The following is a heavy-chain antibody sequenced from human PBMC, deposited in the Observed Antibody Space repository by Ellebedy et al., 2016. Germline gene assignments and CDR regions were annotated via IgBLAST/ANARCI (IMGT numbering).Heavy chain of an antibody. Sequence: GGSLRLSCAASGFAVNSYYINWVRQAPGKGLEWVSVLYGSGTTYFLDSVKGRFTFSRDNTKNTVYLQMNNLKVEDTALYYCAREEPGDYSGFDLWGQGTMVTVSS. V-gene: IGHV3-53*01. CDR3: AREEPGDYSGFDL. CDR1: GFAVNSYY. CDR2: LYGSGTT. D-gene: IGHD2-15*01. J-gene: IGHJ3*01.